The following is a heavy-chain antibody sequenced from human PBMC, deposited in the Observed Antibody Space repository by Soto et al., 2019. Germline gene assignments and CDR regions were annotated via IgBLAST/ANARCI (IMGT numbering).Heavy chain of an antibody. J-gene: IGHJ6*02. V-gene: IGHV4-4*02. CDR1: GGSISSSNW. D-gene: IGHD6-13*01. CDR2: VYHSGST. CDR3: ARDQHQIAAAGTPGYYGMDV. Sequence: SETLSLTCAVSGGSISSSNWWRWVRQPPGKGLEWIGEVYHSGSTNYNPSLKSRVTISVDKSKNQFSLKLSSVTAADTAVYYCARDQHQIAAAGTPGYYGMDVWGQGTTVTVSS.